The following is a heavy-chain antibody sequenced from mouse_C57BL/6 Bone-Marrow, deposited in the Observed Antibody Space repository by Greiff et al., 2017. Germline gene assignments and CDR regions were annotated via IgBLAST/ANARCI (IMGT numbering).Heavy chain of an antibody. J-gene: IGHJ3*01. CDR2: IYPGSGNT. CDR1: GYTFTDYY. D-gene: IGHD2-3*01. Sequence: QVQLKESGAELVRPGASVKLSCKASGYTFTDYYINWVKQRPGQGLEWIARIYPGSGNTYYNEKFKGKATLTAEKSSSTAYMQLSSLTSEDSAVYCCAREGWLLLFAYWGQGTLVTVSA. CDR3: AREGWLLLFAY. V-gene: IGHV1-76*01.